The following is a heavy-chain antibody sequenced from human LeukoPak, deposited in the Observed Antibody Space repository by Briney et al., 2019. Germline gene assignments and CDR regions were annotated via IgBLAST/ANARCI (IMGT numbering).Heavy chain of an antibody. CDR2: ISSSSSYI. V-gene: IGHV3-21*01. CDR3: ARDFIYSGYDSDYYGMDV. D-gene: IGHD5-12*01. J-gene: IGHJ6*02. CDR1: GFTFSSYS. Sequence: GGSLRLSCAASGFTFSSYSMNWVRQAPGKGLEWVSSISSSSSYIYYADSVKGRFTISRDNAKNSLYLQMNSLRAEDTAVYYCARDFIYSGYDSDYYGMDVWGQGTTVTVSS.